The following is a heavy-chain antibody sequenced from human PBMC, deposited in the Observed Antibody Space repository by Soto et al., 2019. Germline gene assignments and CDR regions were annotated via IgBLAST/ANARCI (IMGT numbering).Heavy chain of an antibody. D-gene: IGHD2-15*01. J-gene: IGHJ4*02. CDR1: GGSISSYY. CDR3: ARDHGGRYDY. V-gene: IGHV4-59*01. Sequence: SETLSLTCTVSGGSISSYYGNWIRQPPGKGLEWIGNIYFRGSTNYNPSLTSRVTISVDPSKNQFSLKLSSVPAADTAVYYGARDHGGRYDYWGQGTLVTVSS. CDR2: IYFRGST.